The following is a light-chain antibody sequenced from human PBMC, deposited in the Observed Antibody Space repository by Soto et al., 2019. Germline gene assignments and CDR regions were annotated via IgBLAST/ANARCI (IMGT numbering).Light chain of an antibody. J-gene: IGKJ3*01. CDR1: QSINVY. CDR2: AAS. CDR3: HQRSNWPPLFT. Sequence: DIQMTQSPSSLSASVGDRVTITCRASQSINVYLNWYQQKPGKVPKLLIYAASSLQSGVPSRFSGSGSGTDFTLTISSLQPEDFAVYYCHQRSNWPPLFTFGPGTKVDIK. V-gene: IGKV1-39*01.